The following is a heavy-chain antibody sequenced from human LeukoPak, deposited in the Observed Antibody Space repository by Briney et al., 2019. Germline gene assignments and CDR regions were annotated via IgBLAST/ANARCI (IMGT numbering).Heavy chain of an antibody. CDR1: GFTFNSYG. J-gene: IGHJ4*02. CDR3: ARGGPRGVANFDY. CDR2: LWYDGSNL. V-gene: IGHV3-33*01. Sequence: GGSLRLSCAASGFTFNSYGMHWVRQAPGKGLEWVAVLWYDGSNLYYADSVKGRFTISRDNSNNTLYLQMNSLRAEDTAMYYCARGGPRGVANFDYWGQGTLVTVSS. D-gene: IGHD2-15*01.